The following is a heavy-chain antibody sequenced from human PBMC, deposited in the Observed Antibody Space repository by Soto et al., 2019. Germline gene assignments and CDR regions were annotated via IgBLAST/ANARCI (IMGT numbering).Heavy chain of an antibody. D-gene: IGHD6-6*01. J-gene: IGHJ4*02. CDR2: INHSGST. Sequence: QVQLQQWGAGLLKPSETLSLTCAVYGGSFSGYYWSWIRQPPGKGLEWLGQINHSGSTNYNPSLKSRVTISVDTSKNQFSLKLSSVTAADTAVYYCARTSRFAYWGQGTLVTVSS. CDR3: ARTSRFAY. CDR1: GGSFSGYY. V-gene: IGHV4-34*01.